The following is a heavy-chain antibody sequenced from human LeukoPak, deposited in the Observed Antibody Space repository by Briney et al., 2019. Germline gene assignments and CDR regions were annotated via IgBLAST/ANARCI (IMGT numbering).Heavy chain of an antibody. CDR3: AGEQWRPPYYYFGLDV. CDR2: IYHIGST. V-gene: IGHV4-59*01. Sequence: SETLSLTCTVSGGSISSYYWTWIRQPPGRGLEWIGYIYHIGSTNYSPSLKSRVTISLDTSKNQFPLRLSSVTAADTAVYYCAGEQWRPPYYYFGLDVWGQGTTVTVSS. J-gene: IGHJ6*02. CDR1: GGSISSYY. D-gene: IGHD2-8*01.